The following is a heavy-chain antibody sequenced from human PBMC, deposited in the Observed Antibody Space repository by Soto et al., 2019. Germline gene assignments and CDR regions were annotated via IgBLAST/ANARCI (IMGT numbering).Heavy chain of an antibody. V-gene: IGHV3-23*01. D-gene: IGHD4-17*01. CDR2: ISGSGGST. CDR1: GFTFSSYA. Sequence: GGSLRLSCAASGFTFSSYAMSWVRQAPGKGLEWVSAISGSGGSTYYADSVKGRFTISRDNSKNTLYLQMNSLRAEDTAVYYCAKNCHGDYVVYYFDYWGQGTLVTVSS. CDR3: AKNCHGDYVVYYFDY. J-gene: IGHJ4*02.